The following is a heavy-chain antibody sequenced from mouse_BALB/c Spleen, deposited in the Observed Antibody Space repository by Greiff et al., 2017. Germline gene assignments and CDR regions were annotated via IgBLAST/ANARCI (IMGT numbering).Heavy chain of an antibody. Sequence: DLVKPGASVKLSCKASGYTFTSYWINWIKQRPGQGLVWIGRIAPGSGSTYYNEMFKGKATLTVDTSSSTAYIQLSSLSSEDSAVYFCARSLGAYWGQGTLVTVSA. D-gene: IGHD6-2*01. CDR1: GYTFTSYW. CDR3: ARSLGAY. CDR2: IAPGSGST. V-gene: IGHV1S41*01. J-gene: IGHJ3*01.